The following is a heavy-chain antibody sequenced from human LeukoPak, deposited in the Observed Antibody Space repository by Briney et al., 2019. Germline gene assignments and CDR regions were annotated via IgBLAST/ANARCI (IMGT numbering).Heavy chain of an antibody. CDR2: ISSSSSYI. J-gene: IGHJ4*02. Sequence: GGSLRLSCAASGFTFSSYAMSWVRQAPGKGLEWVSSISSSSSYIYYADSVKGRFTISRDNAKNSLYLQMNSLRAEDTAVYYCASTADQENTALFDYWGQGTLVTVSS. V-gene: IGHV3-21*01. D-gene: IGHD2-2*01. CDR1: GFTFSSYA. CDR3: ASTADQENTALFDY.